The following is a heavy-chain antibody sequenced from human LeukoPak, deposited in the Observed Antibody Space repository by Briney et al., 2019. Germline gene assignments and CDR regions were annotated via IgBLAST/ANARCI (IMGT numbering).Heavy chain of an antibody. Sequence: SETLSLTCAVYGGSFSGYYWSWIRQPPGKGLEWIGEINHSGSTNYNPSLKSRVTISVDTSKNQFSLKLSSVTAADTAVYYCARCVHYCSGGSCYYYYYYMDAWGKGTTVTVSS. CDR1: GGSFSGYY. J-gene: IGHJ6*03. CDR2: INHSGST. D-gene: IGHD2-15*01. CDR3: ARCVHYCSGGSCYYYYYYMDA. V-gene: IGHV4-34*01.